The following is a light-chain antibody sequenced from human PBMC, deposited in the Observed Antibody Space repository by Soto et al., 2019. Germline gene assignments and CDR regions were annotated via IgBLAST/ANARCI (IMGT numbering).Light chain of an antibody. CDR2: DAS. J-gene: IGKJ3*01. CDR1: QSVSSN. CDR3: QQYNTWPLT. V-gene: IGKV3-15*01. Sequence: EAVMTQSPATLSVSPGERPTLSCRASQSVSSNLAWYQQKPGQAPRLLIYDASTRATGIPARFSRSGSGTEFTLTISSLQSEDFAVYYCQQYNTWPLTFGPGTKVDIK.